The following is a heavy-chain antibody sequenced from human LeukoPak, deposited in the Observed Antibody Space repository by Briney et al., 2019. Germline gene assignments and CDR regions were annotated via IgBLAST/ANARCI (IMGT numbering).Heavy chain of an antibody. D-gene: IGHD3-22*01. CDR2: IKSKTDGGTT. CDR3: TTLNAYYYDSSGYYFDY. J-gene: IGHJ4*02. CDR1: GFTFSNAL. V-gene: IGHV3-15*01. Sequence: GGSLRLSCAASGFTFSNALMSWVRQAPGKGLEWVGRIKSKTDGGTTDYAAPVKGRFTISRDDSKNTLYLQMNSLKTEDTAVYYCTTLNAYYYDSSGYYFDYWGQGTLVTVSS.